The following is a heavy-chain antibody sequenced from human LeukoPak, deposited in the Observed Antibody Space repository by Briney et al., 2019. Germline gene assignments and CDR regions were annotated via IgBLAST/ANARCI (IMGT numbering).Heavy chain of an antibody. Sequence: GGSLRLSCAASGFTFSSYSMNWVRQAPGKGLEWVSSISSSSSYIYYADSVKGRFTISRDNAKNSLYLQMNSLRAEDTAEYYCARVPYYYDSSGYRGGYYYYYGMDVWGQGTTVTVSS. CDR2: ISSSSSYI. CDR1: GFTFSSYS. CDR3: ARVPYYYDSSGYRGGYYYYYGMDV. V-gene: IGHV3-21*01. D-gene: IGHD3-22*01. J-gene: IGHJ6*02.